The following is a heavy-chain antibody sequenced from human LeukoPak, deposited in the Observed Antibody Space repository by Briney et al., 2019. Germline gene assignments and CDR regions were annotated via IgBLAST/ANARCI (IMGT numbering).Heavy chain of an antibody. CDR2: ISSSSSYI. V-gene: IGHV3-21*01. J-gene: IGHJ4*02. Sequence: GGSLRLSCAASGFTFSSYSMNRVRQAPGKGLEWVSSISSSSSYIYYADSVKGRFTISRDNAKNSLYLQMNSLRAEDTAVYYCARDLGVFDFDYWGQGTLVTVSS. CDR1: GFTFSSYS. D-gene: IGHD6-13*01. CDR3: ARDLGVFDFDY.